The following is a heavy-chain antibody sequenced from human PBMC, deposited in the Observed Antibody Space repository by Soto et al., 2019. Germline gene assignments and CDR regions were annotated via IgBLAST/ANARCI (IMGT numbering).Heavy chain of an antibody. D-gene: IGHD6-19*01. Sequence: EVQLVESGGGLVQPGGSLRLSCAASGFTFSSYWMHWVRQAPGKGLVWVSRINSDGSSTSYADSVKGRFTIPRDNAKNTLYLQMNSMRAEDTAVYYCAVAVAGPTAIGYWGQGTLVPVSS. CDR3: AVAVAGPTAIGY. CDR2: INSDGSST. V-gene: IGHV3-74*01. CDR1: GFTFSSYW. J-gene: IGHJ4*02.